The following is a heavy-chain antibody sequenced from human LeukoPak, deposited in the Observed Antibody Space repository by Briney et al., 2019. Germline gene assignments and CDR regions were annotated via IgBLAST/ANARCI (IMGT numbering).Heavy chain of an antibody. D-gene: IGHD2-15*01. V-gene: IGHV4-34*01. J-gene: IGHJ4*02. Sequence: SETLSLTCAVYGGSFSGYYWSWIRQPPGKGLEWIGEIYHSGSTNYNPSLKSRVTISVDRSKNQFSLKLSSVTAADTAVYYCARSDGYSGRRYFDYWGQGTLVTVSS. CDR2: IYHSGST. CDR3: ARSDGYSGRRYFDY. CDR1: GGSFSGYY.